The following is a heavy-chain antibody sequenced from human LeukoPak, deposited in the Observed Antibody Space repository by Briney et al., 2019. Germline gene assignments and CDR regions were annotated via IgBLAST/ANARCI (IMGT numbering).Heavy chain of an antibody. J-gene: IGHJ3*01. CDR1: GVSISSYY. Sequence: SEALSLTCAVSGVSISSYYWSWIRQPPGKGLEWIGYIYYSGSTNYSPSLKSRVTISLDTSKNQFSLKLSSVTAADTAVYYCARHDGSSWYYAFDVWGQGTMVTVSS. V-gene: IGHV4-59*08. CDR3: ARHDGSSWYYAFDV. CDR2: IYYSGST. D-gene: IGHD6-13*01.